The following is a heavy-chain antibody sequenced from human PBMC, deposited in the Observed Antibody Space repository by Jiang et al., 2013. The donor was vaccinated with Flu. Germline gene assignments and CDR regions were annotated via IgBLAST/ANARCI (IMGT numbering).Heavy chain of an antibody. Sequence: SVSSNSAAWNWIRQPPSRGLEWLGRTYYRSKWYNDYAVSVKSRITINPDTSKNQFSLQLNSVTPEDTAVYYCARDGDYGGNSGYFDYWGQGTLVTVSS. CDR3: ARDGDYGGNSGYFDY. D-gene: IGHD4-23*01. CDR1: SVSSNSAA. J-gene: IGHJ4*02. CDR2: TYYRSKWYN. V-gene: IGHV6-1*01.